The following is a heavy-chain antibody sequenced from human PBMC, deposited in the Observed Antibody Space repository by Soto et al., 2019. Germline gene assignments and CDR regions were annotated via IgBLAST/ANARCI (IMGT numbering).Heavy chain of an antibody. Sequence: QLHLVQSGAVVKKPGASVTVSCSASGYPVTAYYMHWVRQAPGRGLEWMGGINPATGAAKYTQTFQGRVPMTRDTSPSTVFMELSGLTSEDPAVFYWARGGGVGVAGSAAFDMWGQGTLVTVSS. CDR2: INPATGAA. V-gene: IGHV1-2*02. CDR3: ARGGGVGVAGSAAFDM. J-gene: IGHJ3*02. D-gene: IGHD3-3*01. CDR1: GYPVTAYY.